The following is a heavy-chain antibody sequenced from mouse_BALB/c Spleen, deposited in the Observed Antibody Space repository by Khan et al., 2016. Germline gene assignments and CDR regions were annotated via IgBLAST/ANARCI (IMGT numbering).Heavy chain of an antibody. V-gene: IGHV3-2*02. CDR3: ARKQNFDYYLHY. CDR2: ISYSGST. D-gene: IGHD2-4*01. CDR1: GYPITSDYA. J-gene: IGHJ2*01. Sequence: EVKLEVSGPGLVKPSQPMSLTCTVTGYPITSDYAWNWIRQFPGNKMEWMGYISYSGSTSHNPFLKCRIAITRDTYKNQFFLQLNSVTTEYTTTYYCARKQNFDYYLHYWRHSTTRTV.